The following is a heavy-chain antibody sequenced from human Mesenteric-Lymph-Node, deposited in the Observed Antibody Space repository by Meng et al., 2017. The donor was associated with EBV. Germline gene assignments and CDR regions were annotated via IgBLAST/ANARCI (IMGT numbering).Heavy chain of an antibody. J-gene: IGHJ4*02. D-gene: IGHD6-19*01. CDR2: INHSGST. V-gene: IGHV4-34*01. Sequence: VHSKQWGAGLFKPSGTLSLTCAVYGGSVSGYYWNWIRQPPGKGLEWIGEINHSGSTNYNPALKSRVTLSVDTSKSQLSLRLTSVTAADTAVYYCARGTYYSSGWFAYWGQGTLVTVSS. CDR1: GGSVSGYY. CDR3: ARGTYYSSGWFAY.